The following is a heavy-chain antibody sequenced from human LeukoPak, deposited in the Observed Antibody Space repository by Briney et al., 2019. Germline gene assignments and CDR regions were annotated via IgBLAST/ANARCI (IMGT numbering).Heavy chain of an antibody. Sequence: SETLSLTCSVSGGSISGSGYYWAWIRQPPGKGLEWIGSIYYTGSTHYNSSLKSLVTMSVDTSKNQLSLKLSSVTAADTAVYYCASPLGGFDNWGQGTLVTVSS. D-gene: IGHD3-16*01. J-gene: IGHJ4*02. CDR2: IYYTGST. V-gene: IGHV4-39*01. CDR1: GGSISGSGYY. CDR3: ASPLGGFDN.